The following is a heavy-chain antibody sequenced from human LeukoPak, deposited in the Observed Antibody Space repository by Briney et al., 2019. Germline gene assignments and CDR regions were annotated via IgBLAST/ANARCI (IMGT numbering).Heavy chain of an antibody. CDR3: ARGIEYSSSSDY. Sequence: PGRSLRLSCAASGFTFSSYGMHWVRQAPGKGLEWVAVIWYDGSINYYADSVKGRFTISRDNAKNSLYLQMNSLRAEDTAVYYCARGIEYSSSSDYWGQGTLVTVS. D-gene: IGHD6-6*01. V-gene: IGHV3-33*01. J-gene: IGHJ4*02. CDR1: GFTFSSYG. CDR2: IWYDGSIN.